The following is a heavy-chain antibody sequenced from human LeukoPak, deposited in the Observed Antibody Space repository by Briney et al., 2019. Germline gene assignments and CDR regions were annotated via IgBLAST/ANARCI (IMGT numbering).Heavy chain of an antibody. D-gene: IGHD2-21*01. CDR1: GFAIRSGYY. Sequence: SETLSLTCTVSGFAIRSGYYWGWIRQPPGKGLEWIGSIYRTGSTYYNPSLKSRVTISVDTSKNQFSLQLNSVTPEDTAVYYCAREALFIPFDYWGQGTLVTVSS. CDR3: AREALFIPFDY. J-gene: IGHJ4*02. V-gene: IGHV4-38-2*02. CDR2: IYRTGST.